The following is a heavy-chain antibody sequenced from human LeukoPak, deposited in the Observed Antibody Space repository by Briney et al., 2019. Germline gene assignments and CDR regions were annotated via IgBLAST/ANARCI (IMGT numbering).Heavy chain of an antibody. CDR2: IYYSGST. CDR3: ARDQMRQGLAAAGDHYYYGMDV. CDR1: GGSISSYY. J-gene: IGHJ6*02. V-gene: IGHV4-59*01. Sequence: PSETLSLTCTVSGGSISSYYWSWIRQPPGKGLEWIGYIYYSGSTNYNPSLKSRVTISVDTSKNQFSLKLSSVTAADTAVYYCARDQMRQGLAAAGDHYYYGMDVWGQGTTVTVSS. D-gene: IGHD6-13*01.